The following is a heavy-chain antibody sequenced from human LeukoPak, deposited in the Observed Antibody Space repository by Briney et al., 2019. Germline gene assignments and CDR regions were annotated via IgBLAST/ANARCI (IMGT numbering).Heavy chain of an antibody. D-gene: IGHD3-10*01. V-gene: IGHV3-48*03. Sequence: GGSLRLSCAASGFTSRSYEMDWVRQAPGKGLEWVSYISSDGRTVHYPDSLRGRFTISRDNVKNTVYLQMDSLRVEDTALYYCTRGPPDYGSGSYFDNWGQGTLVTVSS. J-gene: IGHJ4*02. CDR2: ISSDGRTV. CDR3: TRGPPDYGSGSYFDN. CDR1: GFTSRSYE.